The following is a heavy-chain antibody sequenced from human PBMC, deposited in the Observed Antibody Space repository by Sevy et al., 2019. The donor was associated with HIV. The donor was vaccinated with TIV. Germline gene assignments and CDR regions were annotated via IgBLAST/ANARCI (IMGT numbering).Heavy chain of an antibody. V-gene: IGHV3-11*01. CDR3: ARTPYYDFWSGPAIFDY. J-gene: IGHJ4*02. D-gene: IGHD3-3*01. CDR2: ISSSGSTI. CDR1: GFTFSDYY. Sequence: GGSLRLSCAASGFTFSDYYMSWIRQAPGKGLEWVSYISSSGSTIYYADSVKGRFTISRDNAKNSLYLQMNSLRAEDTAVYYCARTPYYDFWSGPAIFDYCGQGTLVTVSS.